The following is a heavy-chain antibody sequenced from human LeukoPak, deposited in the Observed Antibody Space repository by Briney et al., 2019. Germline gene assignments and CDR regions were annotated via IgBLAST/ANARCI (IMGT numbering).Heavy chain of an antibody. Sequence: SETLSHTCAVYGGSFSGYYWSWIRQPPGKGLEWIGEINHSGSTNYNPSLKSRVTISVDTAKNQFSLKLSSVTAADTAMYYCARRRMVRGPSERRGYYYYGMDVWGKGTTVTVSS. J-gene: IGHJ6*04. CDR3: ARRRMVRGPSERRGYYYYGMDV. CDR2: INHSGST. CDR1: GGSFSGYY. D-gene: IGHD3-10*01. V-gene: IGHV4-34*01.